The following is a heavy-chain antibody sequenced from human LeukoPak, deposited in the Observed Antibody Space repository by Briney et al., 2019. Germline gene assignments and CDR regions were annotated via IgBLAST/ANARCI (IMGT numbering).Heavy chain of an antibody. CDR3: AELGITMIGGV. Sequence: GGSLRLSCAASGFTFSSYGMHWVRQAPGKGLEWLSVISYDGSNKYYADSVKGRFTISRDNAKNSLYLQMNSLRAEDTAVYYCAELGITMIGGVWGKGTTVTISS. J-gene: IGHJ6*04. CDR2: ISYDGSNK. V-gene: IGHV3-33*05. D-gene: IGHD3-10*02. CDR1: GFTFSSYG.